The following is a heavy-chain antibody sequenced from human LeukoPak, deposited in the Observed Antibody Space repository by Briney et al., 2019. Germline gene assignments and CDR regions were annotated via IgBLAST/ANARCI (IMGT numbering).Heavy chain of an antibody. J-gene: IGHJ4*02. CDR2: IKSKTDGGTT. Sequence: PRGSLRLSCAASGFTFSNAWMSWVRQAPGKGLEWVGRIKSKTDGGTTDYAAPVKGRFTISRDDSKNTLYLRMNSLKTEDTAVYYCTTDTLWDYGGIWGQGTLVTVSS. CDR3: TTDTLWDYGGI. D-gene: IGHD4-23*01. V-gene: IGHV3-15*01. CDR1: GFTFSNAW.